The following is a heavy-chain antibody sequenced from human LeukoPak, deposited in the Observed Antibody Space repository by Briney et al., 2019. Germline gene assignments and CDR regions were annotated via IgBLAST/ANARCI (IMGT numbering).Heavy chain of an antibody. CDR1: GSSISSYY. CDR3: AGRFSYCSSTSCLDY. D-gene: IGHD2-2*01. CDR2: IYYSGST. J-gene: IGHJ4*02. V-gene: IGHV4-39*01. Sequence: SETLSLTCTVSGSSISSYYWSWIRQPPGKGLEWIGSIYYSGSTYYNPSLKSRVTISVDTSKNQFSLKLSSVTAADTAVYYCAGRFSYCSSTSCLDYWGQGTLVTVSS.